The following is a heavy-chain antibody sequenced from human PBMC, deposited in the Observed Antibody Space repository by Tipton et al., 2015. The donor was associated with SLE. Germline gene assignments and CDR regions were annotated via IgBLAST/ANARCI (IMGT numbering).Heavy chain of an antibody. CDR1: GFTFSGYT. CDR3: ARDMVGATRWLDY. D-gene: IGHD1-26*01. CDR2: ISSSSSYI. J-gene: IGHJ4*02. V-gene: IGHV3-21*01. Sequence: SLRLSCAASGFTFSGYTMNWVRQAPGKGLEWVSSISSSSSYIYYADSVKGRFTISRDNSKNTLYLQMNSLRAEDTAVYYCARDMVGATRWLDYWGQGTLVTVSS.